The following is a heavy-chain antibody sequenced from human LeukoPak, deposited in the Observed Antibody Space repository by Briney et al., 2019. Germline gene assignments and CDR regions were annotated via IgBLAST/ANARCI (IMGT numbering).Heavy chain of an antibody. Sequence: GGSLRLSCIASGFSFGDYAMSWVRQAPGKGLEWVSAISGSGGSTYYADSVKGRFTISRDNSKNTLYLQMNSLRAEDTAVYYCAKDRQGYSSGWYEGDYWGQGTLVTVSS. J-gene: IGHJ4*02. CDR1: GFSFGDYA. CDR3: AKDRQGYSSGWYEGDY. V-gene: IGHV3-23*01. CDR2: ISGSGGST. D-gene: IGHD6-19*01.